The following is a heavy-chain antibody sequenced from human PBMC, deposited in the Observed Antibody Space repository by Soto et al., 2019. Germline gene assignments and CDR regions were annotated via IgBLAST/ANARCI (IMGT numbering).Heavy chain of an antibody. J-gene: IGHJ4*02. V-gene: IGHV3-23*01. D-gene: IGHD5-12*01. CDR2: ISESGATT. Sequence: EVLLLGSGGGLVQPGGSLRLSCVASGFTLSDFPMTWVRQAPGKGLEWLSHISESGATTYHADSVKGRFTTSRDNSKNTLYLQMNSLRADDTALYYCVRRSWLDYWGQGTLVTVSS. CDR1: GFTLSDFP. CDR3: VRRSWLDY.